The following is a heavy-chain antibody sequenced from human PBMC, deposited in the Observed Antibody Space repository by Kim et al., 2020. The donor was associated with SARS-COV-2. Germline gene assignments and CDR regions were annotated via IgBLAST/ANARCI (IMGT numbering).Heavy chain of an antibody. V-gene: IGHV3-30*18. D-gene: IGHD3-10*01. J-gene: IGHJ5*02. CDR2: ISYDGSNK. CDR1: GFTFSSYG. CDR3: AKDTGGALWFGELLYDPNWFDP. Sequence: GGSLRLSCAASGFTFSSYGMHWVRQAPGKGLEWVAVISYDGSNKYYADSVKGRFTISRDNSKNTLYLQMNSLRAEDTAVYYCAKDTGGALWFGELLYDPNWFDPWGQGTLVTVSS.